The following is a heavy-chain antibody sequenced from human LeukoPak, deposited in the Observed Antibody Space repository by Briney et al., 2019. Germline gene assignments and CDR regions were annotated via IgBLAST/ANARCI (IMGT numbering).Heavy chain of an antibody. D-gene: IGHD1-14*01. Sequence: PSEPLSLTCAVSGASISSNNWWWSWVRQPPGKGLEWIGEIYHSGSTNYNPSLKSRFTMLVDKSRNQFSLKLSSVTAADTAVYYYACAEPREIFWYPEWGEGALVTVSS. J-gene: IGHJ4*02. CDR2: IYHSGST. CDR3: ACAEPREIFWYPE. V-gene: IGHV4-4*02. CDR1: GASISSNNW.